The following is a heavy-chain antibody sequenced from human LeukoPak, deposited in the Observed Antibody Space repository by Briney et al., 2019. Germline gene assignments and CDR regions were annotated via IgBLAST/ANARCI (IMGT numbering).Heavy chain of an antibody. Sequence: PGRSLRLSCAGTGFTFSSSTMHWVRQAPGKGLEWVAVISYDGNNKYYADSVKGRFTISRYNSENTLHLQMNSLRVEDTAFYYCARDICSSTSCYQGRFDYWGQGTLVTVSS. D-gene: IGHD2-2*01. CDR2: ISYDGNNK. CDR1: GFTFSSST. J-gene: IGHJ4*02. V-gene: IGHV3-30-3*01. CDR3: ARDICSSTSCYQGRFDY.